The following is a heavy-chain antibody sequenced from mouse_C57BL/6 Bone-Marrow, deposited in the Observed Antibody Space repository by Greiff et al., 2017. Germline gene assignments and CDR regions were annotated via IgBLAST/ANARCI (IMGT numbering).Heavy chain of an antibody. V-gene: IGHV1-69*01. J-gene: IGHJ1*03. Sequence: QVQLQQPGAELVMPGASVKLSCKASGYTFTSYWMHWVKRRPGQGLEWIGGVDPSDIYTNYNQKFKGKSTLNVDKSASTAYMQLSSLTSEDSAVYYCARGVYYGSSWYFDVWGTGTTVTVSS. CDR1: GYTFTSYW. CDR3: ARGVYYGSSWYFDV. CDR2: VDPSDIYT. D-gene: IGHD1-1*01.